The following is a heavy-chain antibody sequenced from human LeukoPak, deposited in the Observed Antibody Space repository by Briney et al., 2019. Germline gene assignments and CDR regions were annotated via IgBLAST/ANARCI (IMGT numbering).Heavy chain of an antibody. J-gene: IGHJ4*02. Sequence: GGSLRLSCTGSGFTFSNYWMSWVRQAPGKGLEWVADIKKDGSEKCYVDSVRGRFTISRDNAKNSVFLQMNNLRVEDTALYYCARDGDFDYWGQGTLVTVSS. D-gene: IGHD3-3*01. V-gene: IGHV3-7*01. CDR1: GFTFSNYW. CDR2: IKKDGSEK. CDR3: ARDGDFDY.